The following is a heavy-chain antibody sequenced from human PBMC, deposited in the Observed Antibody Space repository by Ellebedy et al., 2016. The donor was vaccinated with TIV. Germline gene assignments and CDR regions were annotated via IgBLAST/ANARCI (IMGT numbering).Heavy chain of an antibody. CDR1: GYTFTNFY. D-gene: IGHD3-10*01. CDR3: ARGFGELVFDY. V-gene: IGHV1-46*01. CDR2: INPSGGTT. J-gene: IGHJ4*02. Sequence: ASVKVSCKASGYTFTNFYMHWVRQAPGQGLEWMGIINPSGGTTTYAHKLQGRVTMTRDTSTSTVYMELSSLRSEDTAIYYCARGFGELVFDYWGQGTLITVSS.